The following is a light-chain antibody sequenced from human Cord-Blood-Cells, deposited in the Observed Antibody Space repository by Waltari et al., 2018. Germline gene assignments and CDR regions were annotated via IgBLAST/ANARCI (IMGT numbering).Light chain of an antibody. CDR2: GAS. J-gene: IGKJ4*01. CDR3: QQYGSSPLT. Sequence: EIVLTQSPGTLSLSPGERATLSCRARKSVSRSYLSWYQQKPGQAPSLLIYGASSRSTGIPDRFSGSGSGTDFTLTISRLEPEDFAVYYCQQYGSSPLTFGGGTKVEIK. CDR1: KSVSRSY. V-gene: IGKV3-20*01.